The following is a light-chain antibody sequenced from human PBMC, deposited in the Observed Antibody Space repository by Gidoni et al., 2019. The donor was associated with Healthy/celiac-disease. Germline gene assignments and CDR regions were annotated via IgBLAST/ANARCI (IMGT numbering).Light chain of an antibody. J-gene: IGKJ1*01. Sequence: DIPMTQSPSTLSASVGDIVTITCRSSQSISSWLAWYQQKPGKAPKLLIYKASSLESGVPSRFSVSGSWTEFTLTISSLQPDDFATYYCQQYNSYPWTFGQGTKVEIK. CDR2: KAS. V-gene: IGKV1-5*03. CDR1: QSISSW. CDR3: QQYNSYPWT.